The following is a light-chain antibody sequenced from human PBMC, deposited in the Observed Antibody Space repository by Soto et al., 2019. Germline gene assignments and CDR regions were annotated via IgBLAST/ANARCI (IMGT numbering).Light chain of an antibody. CDR1: QSVAGN. Sequence: EIVMTQSPATLSVSPGETATLSCRASQSVAGNLAWYQQKPGQPPELLIYGVPTRATGVPARFSGSGSETDFSLTISSLQIEDFALYYCQQSNNWPPLTFGGGTKVEIK. J-gene: IGKJ4*01. CDR2: GVP. V-gene: IGKV3-15*01. CDR3: QQSNNWPPLT.